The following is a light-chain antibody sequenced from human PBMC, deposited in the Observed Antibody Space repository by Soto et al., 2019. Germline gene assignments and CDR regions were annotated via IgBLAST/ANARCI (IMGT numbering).Light chain of an antibody. CDR1: QSVSSR. CDR3: QRYGSSPTIT. Sequence: EIVLTQSPGTLSLSPGERATVSCRASQSVSSRLAWYQQRPGQAPRLLISGASSRATGIPDRFSGSGSGTDFTLTISRLEPEDFAVYYCQRYGSSPTITFGHGTRLEIK. V-gene: IGKV3-20*01. CDR2: GAS. J-gene: IGKJ5*01.